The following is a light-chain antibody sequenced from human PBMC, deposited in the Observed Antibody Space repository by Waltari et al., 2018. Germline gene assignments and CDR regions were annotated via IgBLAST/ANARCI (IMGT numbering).Light chain of an antibody. CDR1: KLGDKY. Sequence: SYELTQPPSVSVSPGQTASITCAGDKLGDKYAFWYQQKPGKSPLLVIYQDSKRPSGIRERFSGSNSGNTATLTISGTQAMDETDYYCQAWDSSTYVVFGGGTKLTVL. CDR2: QDS. CDR3: QAWDSSTYVV. J-gene: IGLJ2*01. V-gene: IGLV3-1*01.